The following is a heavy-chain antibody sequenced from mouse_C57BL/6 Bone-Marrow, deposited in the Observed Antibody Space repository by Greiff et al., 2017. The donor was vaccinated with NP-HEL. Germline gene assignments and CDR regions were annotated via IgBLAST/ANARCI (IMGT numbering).Heavy chain of an antibody. V-gene: IGHV1-64*01. CDR3: ARTRYGSSLPFAY. CDR2: IHPNSGST. D-gene: IGHD1-1*01. Sequence: QVQLQQPGAELVKPGASVKLSCKASGYTFTSYWMHWVKQRPGQGLEWIGMIHPNSGSTNYNEKFKSKATLTVDKSSSTAYMQLSSLTSEDSAVYYWARTRYGSSLPFAYWGQGTLVTVSA. J-gene: IGHJ3*01. CDR1: GYTFTSYW.